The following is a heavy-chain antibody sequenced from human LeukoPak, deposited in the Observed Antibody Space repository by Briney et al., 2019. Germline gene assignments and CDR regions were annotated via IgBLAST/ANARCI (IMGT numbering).Heavy chain of an antibody. J-gene: IGHJ4*02. CDR3: ARELSSGWRGVVDY. Sequence: ASVTVSCTASGYTFTVYYMHWVRQAPGQGLEWMGWINPNSGGTNYAQKFQGWVTMTRDTSISTAYMELSRLRSDDTAVYYCARELSSGWRGVVDYWGQGTLVTVSS. V-gene: IGHV1-2*04. D-gene: IGHD6-19*01. CDR1: GYTFTVYY. CDR2: INPNSGGT.